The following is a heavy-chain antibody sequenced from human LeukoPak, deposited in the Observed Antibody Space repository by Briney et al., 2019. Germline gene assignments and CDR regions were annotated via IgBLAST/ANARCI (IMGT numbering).Heavy chain of an antibody. CDR3: ARDMGELWYPQDYYYMDV. CDR2: ISAYNGNT. Sequence: QRNKWMGWISAYNGNTNYAQKLQGRVTMTTDTSTSTAYMELRSLRSDDTAVYYCARDMGELWYPQDYYYMDVWGKGTTVTVSS. V-gene: IGHV1-18*01. D-gene: IGHD3-16*01. J-gene: IGHJ6*03.